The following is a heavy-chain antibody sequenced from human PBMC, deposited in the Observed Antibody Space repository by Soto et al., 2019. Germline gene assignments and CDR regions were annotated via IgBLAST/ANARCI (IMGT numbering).Heavy chain of an antibody. CDR1: GGTFSSYA. CDR2: IIPIFGTA. Sequence: SVKVSCKASGGTFSSYAISWVRQAPGQGLEWMGGIIPIFGTANYAQNFRARVTITADESTSTAYMELSSLTSEDTAVYYCGSVGYCSSTNCLFYYYHYGMDVWGQGTTVTVSS. V-gene: IGHV1-69*13. CDR3: GSVGYCSSTNCLFYYYHYGMDV. D-gene: IGHD2-2*03. J-gene: IGHJ6*02.